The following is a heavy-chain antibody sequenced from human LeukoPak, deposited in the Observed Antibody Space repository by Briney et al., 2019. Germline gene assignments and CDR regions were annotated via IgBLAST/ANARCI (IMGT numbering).Heavy chain of an antibody. V-gene: IGHV5-51*01. Sequence: GESLKISCKGSGYTFSNYWIGWVRQIPGKGLEWMGIIYPGDSDTRYSPSFQGQVTISADRSISTAYLQWSSLKASDTAMYYCARFLGYCSSTSCYGNFDLWGRGTLVTVSS. CDR2: IYPGDSDT. CDR1: GYTFSNYW. J-gene: IGHJ2*01. CDR3: ARFLGYCSSTSCYGNFDL. D-gene: IGHD2-2*01.